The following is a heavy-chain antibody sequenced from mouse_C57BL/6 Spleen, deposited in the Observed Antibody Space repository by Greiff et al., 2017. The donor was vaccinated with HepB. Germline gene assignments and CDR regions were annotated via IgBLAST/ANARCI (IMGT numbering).Heavy chain of an antibody. J-gene: IGHJ2*01. D-gene: IGHD2-4*01. CDR2: IEPEDGET. CDR1: GFNIKDYY. Sequence: EVQLQQSGAELVKPGASVKLSCTASGFNIKDYYMHWVKQRTEQGLEWIGRIEPEDGETKYAPKFQGKATRTADTSSNTVYLQHSSLTSEDTAVYYCARDDYDLYYFDYWGQGTTLTVSS. V-gene: IGHV14-2*01. CDR3: ARDDYDLYYFDY.